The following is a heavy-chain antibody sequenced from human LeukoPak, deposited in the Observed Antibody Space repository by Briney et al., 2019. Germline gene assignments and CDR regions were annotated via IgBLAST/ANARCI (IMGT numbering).Heavy chain of an antibody. CDR1: GFTFSSYG. J-gene: IGHJ4*02. Sequence: PGGSLRLSCAASGFTFSSYGMHWVRQAPGKGLEWVAVIWYDGSNKYYADSVKGRFTISRDNSKNTLYLQMNSLRPDDTAVYYCARGDGYTRYFDYWGQGTLVTVSS. V-gene: IGHV3-33*01. D-gene: IGHD5-24*01. CDR2: IWYDGSNK. CDR3: ARGDGYTRYFDY.